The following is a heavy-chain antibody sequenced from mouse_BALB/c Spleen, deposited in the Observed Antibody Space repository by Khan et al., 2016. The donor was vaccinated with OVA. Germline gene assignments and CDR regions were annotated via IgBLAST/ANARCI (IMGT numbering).Heavy chain of an antibody. Sequence: EVQLQESGGGLVQPGGSMKLSCVASGFTFSNYCMNWVRQSPEKGLEWVAEIRLKSDDYVTHYAESGQGRFTISTDDSKSSVYLQMNNLRAENTGIYYCWILRWGQGTTLTVSS. V-gene: IGHV6-6*02. J-gene: IGHJ2*01. CDR1: GFTFSNYC. CDR3: WILR. D-gene: IGHD2-3*01. CDR2: IRLKSDDYVT.